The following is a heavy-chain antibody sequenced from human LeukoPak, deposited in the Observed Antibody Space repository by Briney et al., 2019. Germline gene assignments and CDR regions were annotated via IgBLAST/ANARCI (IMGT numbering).Heavy chain of an antibody. CDR2: IIPILGIA. CDR3: ARAMMVVANLWGVYDY. V-gene: IGHV1-69*04. D-gene: IGHD3-22*01. J-gene: IGHJ4*02. Sequence: SVKVSCKASGGTFSSYAISWVRQAPGQGLEWMGRIIPILGIANYAQKFQGRVTITADKSTSTAYMELSSLRSEDTAVYFCARAMMVVANLWGVYDYWGQGTLVTVSS. CDR1: GGTFSSYA.